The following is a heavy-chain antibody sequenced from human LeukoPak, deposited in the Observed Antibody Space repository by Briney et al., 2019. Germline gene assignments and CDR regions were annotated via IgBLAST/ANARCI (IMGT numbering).Heavy chain of an antibody. V-gene: IGHV1-8*01. CDR1: GYTFTNYD. Sequence: ASVKVSCKASGYTFTNYDINWVRQATGQGHEWMGWMNPNSGNTGYAQKFQGRVTMTRNTSISTAYMELSSLRSEDTAVYYCARDLDGDYDFDYWGQGTLVTVSS. J-gene: IGHJ4*02. CDR2: MNPNSGNT. D-gene: IGHD4-17*01. CDR3: ARDLDGDYDFDY.